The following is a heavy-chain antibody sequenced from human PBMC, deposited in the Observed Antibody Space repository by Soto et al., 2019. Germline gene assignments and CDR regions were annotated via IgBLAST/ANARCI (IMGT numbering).Heavy chain of an antibody. CDR1: GDTFSSYA. Sequence: ASVKVSCKASGDTFSSYAISWVRQAPGQGLEWMGGIIPIFGTANYAQKFQGRVTITADESTSTAYMELSSLRSEDTAVYYCAGPYYDILTGYYTEDAFDIWGQGTMVTVSS. CDR3: AGPYYDILTGYYTEDAFDI. J-gene: IGHJ3*02. CDR2: IIPIFGTA. D-gene: IGHD3-9*01. V-gene: IGHV1-69*13.